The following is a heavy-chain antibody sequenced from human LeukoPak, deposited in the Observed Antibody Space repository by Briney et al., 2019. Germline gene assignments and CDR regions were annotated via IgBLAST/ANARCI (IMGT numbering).Heavy chain of an antibody. J-gene: IGHJ4*02. CDR2: IYTSGST. CDR1: GGSISIYY. CDR3: ARDDPDNCSGGSCYYT. Sequence: SETLSLTCTVSGGSISIYYWSWIRQPAGKGLEWIGRIYTSGSTNYNPSLKSRVTMSVDTSKNQFSLKLSSVTAADTAVYYCARDDPDNCSGGSCYYTWGQGTLVTVSS. V-gene: IGHV4-4*07. D-gene: IGHD2-15*01.